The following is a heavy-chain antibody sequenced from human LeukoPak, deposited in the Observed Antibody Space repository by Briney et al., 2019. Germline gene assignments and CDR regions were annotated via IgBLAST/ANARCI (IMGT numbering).Heavy chain of an antibody. CDR1: GFTFSSYG. J-gene: IGHJ4*02. CDR3: AKDHSYDYGDYFDY. CDR2: ISYDGSNK. V-gene: IGHV3-30*18. Sequence: PGGSLRLSCAASGFTFSSYGMHWVRQAPGEGLEWVAVISYDGSNKYYADSVKGRFTISRDNSKNTLYLQMNSLRAEDTAVYYCAKDHSYDYGDYFDYWGQGTLVTVSS. D-gene: IGHD4-17*01.